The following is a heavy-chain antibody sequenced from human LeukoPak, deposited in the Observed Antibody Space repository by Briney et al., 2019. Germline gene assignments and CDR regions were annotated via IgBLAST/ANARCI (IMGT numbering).Heavy chain of an antibody. D-gene: IGHD3-9*01. CDR1: GFTFSSYD. CDR3: ARTRSILSHTPYFDY. CDR2: VSRSSSII. V-gene: IGHV3-48*04. Sequence: PGGSLRLSCAASGFTFSSYDMNWVRQAPGKGLEGVSYVSRSSSIIQYGKSVKGRFTLSRDNAKNSLYLQLNSLRAENTAVYYCARTRSILSHTPYFDYGGQGTLVTVSS. J-gene: IGHJ4*02.